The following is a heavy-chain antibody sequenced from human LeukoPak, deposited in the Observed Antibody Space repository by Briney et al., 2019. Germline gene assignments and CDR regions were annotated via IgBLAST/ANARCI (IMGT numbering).Heavy chain of an antibody. Sequence: PGGSLRLSGGASGFTFSRYGMHWVRQAPGKGLEWVAYIRKDGSDKYYADSVKGRFTISRDSSKNMVYLQMNSLRAEDTAVYYCAKDSNWAFDYWGQGTLVSVSS. D-gene: IGHD7-27*01. V-gene: IGHV3-30*02. CDR1: GFTFSRYG. CDR2: IRKDGSDK. J-gene: IGHJ4*02. CDR3: AKDSNWAFDY.